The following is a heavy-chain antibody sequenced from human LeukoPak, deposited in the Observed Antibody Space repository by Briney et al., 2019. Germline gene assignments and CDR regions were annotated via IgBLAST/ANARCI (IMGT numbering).Heavy chain of an antibody. CDR2: IYYSGST. Sequence: SETLSLTCTVSGGSISSGDYYWSWIRQPPGKGLEWIGYIYYSGSTYYNPSLKSRATISVDTTKNQFSLKLSSVTAADTAVYYCARAPFRWAFDIWGQGTMVTVSS. J-gene: IGHJ3*02. CDR1: GGSISSGDYY. V-gene: IGHV4-30-4*01. CDR3: ARAPFRWAFDI. D-gene: IGHD5-24*01.